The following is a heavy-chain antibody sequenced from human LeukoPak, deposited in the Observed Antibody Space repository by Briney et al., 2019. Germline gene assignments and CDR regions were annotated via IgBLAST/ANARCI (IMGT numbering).Heavy chain of an antibody. CDR2: ITGSGGST. CDR1: GFSFTSYT. V-gene: IGHV3-23*01. CDR3: ATQYDFWGGPSY. Sequence: GGSLRLSCAASGFSFTSYTMTWVRQPPGKGLQWVSTITGSGGSTYYADSVKGRFTISRDISKNTLYLQMTSLRAEDTALYYCATQYDFWGGPSYWGQGTLVTVSS. D-gene: IGHD3-3*01. J-gene: IGHJ4*02.